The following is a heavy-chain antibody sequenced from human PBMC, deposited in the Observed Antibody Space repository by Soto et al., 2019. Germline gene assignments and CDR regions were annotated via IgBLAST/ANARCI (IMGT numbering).Heavy chain of an antibody. CDR1: GGTFSSYA. CDR3: ATDIAVAGSYYFDY. Sequence: QVQLVQSGAEVKKPGTSMKVSCKASGGTFSSYAISWVRQAPGQGLEWMGGIIPIFGAENYAQRFQGRVTITADESTSTAYMELSSLRSEDTAVYYCATDIAVAGSYYFDYWGQGTLVTVSS. V-gene: IGHV1-69*01. CDR2: IIPIFGAE. D-gene: IGHD6-19*01. J-gene: IGHJ4*02.